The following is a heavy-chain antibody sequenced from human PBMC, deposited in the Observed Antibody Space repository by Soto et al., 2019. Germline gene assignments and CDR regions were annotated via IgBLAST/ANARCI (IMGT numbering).Heavy chain of an antibody. Sequence: GESLKISCKGSGYSVASYWIGWVRQMPGKGLEWMAIIYPGDFDAKYSPSFQGQVTISVDKSINTAYLQWNSLKASDTAVYYCVSPAGATTFDDFDVWGQGTMVTVSS. V-gene: IGHV5-51*01. J-gene: IGHJ3*01. CDR2: IYPGDFDA. D-gene: IGHD1-26*01. CDR3: VSPAGATTFDDFDV. CDR1: GYSVASYW.